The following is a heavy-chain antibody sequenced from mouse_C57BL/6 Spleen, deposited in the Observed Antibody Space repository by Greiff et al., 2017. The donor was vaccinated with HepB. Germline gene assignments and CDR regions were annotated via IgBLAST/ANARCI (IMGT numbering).Heavy chain of an antibody. CDR3: ERGYDYGGGGYYAMDY. CDR1: GYTFTGYW. D-gene: IGHD2-4*01. J-gene: IGHJ4*01. V-gene: IGHV1-9*01. Sequence: QVQLQQSGAELMKPGASVKLSCKATGYTFTGYWIEWVKQRPGHGLEWIGEILPGSGSTNYNEKFKGKATFTADTSSNTAYMQLSSLTTEDSAIYFCERGYDYGGGGYYAMDYWGQGTSVTVSS. CDR2: ILPGSGST.